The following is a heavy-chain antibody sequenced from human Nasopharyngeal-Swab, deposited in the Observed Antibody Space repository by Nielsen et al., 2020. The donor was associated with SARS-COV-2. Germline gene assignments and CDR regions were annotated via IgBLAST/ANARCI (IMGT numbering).Heavy chain of an antibody. CDR2: ISFDGRRT. V-gene: IGHV3-30*04. J-gene: IGHJ6*03. D-gene: IGHD3-10*01. Sequence: WIRQPPGKELEWVAVISFDGRRTYYADSVKGRFTISRDNPQNTLYLQMNSLRGEDTALFYCARGGSPGNYFYYMDVWGKGTTVTVSS. CDR3: ARGGSPGNYFYYMDV.